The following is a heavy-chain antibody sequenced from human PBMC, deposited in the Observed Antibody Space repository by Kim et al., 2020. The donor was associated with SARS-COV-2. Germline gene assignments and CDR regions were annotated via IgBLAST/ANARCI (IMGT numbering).Heavy chain of an antibody. J-gene: IGHJ3*02. D-gene: IGHD1-7*01. V-gene: IGHV4-59*13. Sequence: SETLSLTCTVSGGSISSYYWSWIRQPPGKGLEWIGYIYYSGSTNYNPSLKSRVTISVDTSKNQFSLKLSSVTAADTAVYYCARVNEVELRRAFDIWGQGTMVTVSS. CDR3: ARVNEVELRRAFDI. CDR1: GGSISSYY. CDR2: IYYSGST.